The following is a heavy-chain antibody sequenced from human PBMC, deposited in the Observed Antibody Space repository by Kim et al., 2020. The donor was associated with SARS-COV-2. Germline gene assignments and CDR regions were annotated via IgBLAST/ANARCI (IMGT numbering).Heavy chain of an antibody. CDR2: A. J-gene: IGHJ6*02. Sequence: ANYATTCQGSVTITADKSTSTAYMGLSSLRSEDTAVYYCARANINYGMDVWGQGTTVTVSS. D-gene: IGHD2-8*01. V-gene: IGHV1-69*04. CDR3: ARANINYGMDV.